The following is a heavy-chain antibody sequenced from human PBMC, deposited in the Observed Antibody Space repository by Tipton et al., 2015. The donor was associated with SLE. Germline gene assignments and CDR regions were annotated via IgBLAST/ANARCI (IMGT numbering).Heavy chain of an antibody. CDR3: ARGAKERITLVRVRPYYFDY. D-gene: IGHD3-10*01. J-gene: IGHJ4*01. V-gene: IGHV4-38-2*01. CDR1: GYSISSEYY. Sequence: TLSLTCAVSGYSISSEYYWGWIRQSPGKGLEWIGSIYHGGNTYYNPSLKSRVTVSVDTSKNQFSLKLTSVTAADTSVYYCARGAKERITLVRVRPYYFDYWGQGSLVTVSS. CDR2: IYHGGNT.